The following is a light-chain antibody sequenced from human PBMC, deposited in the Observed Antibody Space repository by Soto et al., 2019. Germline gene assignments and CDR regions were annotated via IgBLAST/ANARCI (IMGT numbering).Light chain of an antibody. CDR3: SSYAGSNILYV. CDR1: SSDVGGYNY. V-gene: IGLV2-8*01. J-gene: IGLJ1*01. Sequence: QCVLTQPPSASGSPGQSVTISSTGTSSDVGGYNYVSWYQQHPGKAPRLVIYGVNKRASGVPDRFSGSKSGNTASLTVSGLQAEDEADYYCSSYAGSNILYVFGTGTKVTVL. CDR2: GVN.